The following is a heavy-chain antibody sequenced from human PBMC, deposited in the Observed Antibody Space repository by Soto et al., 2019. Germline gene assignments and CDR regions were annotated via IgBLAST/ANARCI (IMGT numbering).Heavy chain of an antibody. CDR2: MNPNSGNT. D-gene: IGHD3-10*01. CDR1: GYTFTSYD. CDR3: AGVTGFLLWFGDWYFDL. J-gene: IGHJ2*01. Sequence: QVQLVQSGAEVKKPGASVKVSCKASGYTFTSYDINWVRQATGQGLEWMGWMNPNSGNTDYAQKFQGRVTMTRNTSLSAGDMELRSLRSEDTAVYYCAGVTGFLLWFGDWYFDLWGRGTLVTVSS. V-gene: IGHV1-8*01.